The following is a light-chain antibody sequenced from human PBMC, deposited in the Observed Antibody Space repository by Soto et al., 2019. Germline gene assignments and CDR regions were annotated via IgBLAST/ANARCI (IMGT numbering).Light chain of an antibody. J-gene: IGLJ1*01. CDR3: AAWDDSLNGPV. CDR2: SLN. V-gene: IGLV1-44*01. CDR1: YSNIGSNT. Sequence: QSVLTQPPSASGTPGQRVTISCSGSYSNIGSNTVNWFQQLPGTAPKLLIFSLNQRPSGVPDRFSGSKSGTSASLAISGLQSEDEADYYCAAWDDSLNGPVFGTGNKLTVL.